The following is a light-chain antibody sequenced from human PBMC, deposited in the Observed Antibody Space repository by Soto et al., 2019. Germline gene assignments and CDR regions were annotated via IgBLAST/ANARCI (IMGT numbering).Light chain of an antibody. CDR3: QQHDAAPLT. CDR2: AAS. V-gene: IGKV3-11*01. CDR1: QSVSSY. J-gene: IGKJ4*01. Sequence: EIVLTQSPATLSLSPGDRVTISCRASQSVSSYLAWYQQRPGQAPRLLIYAASTRATGIPDRFSGSGSGTDFTLTISSLEPEDFAIYYCQQHDAAPLTFGLGTRLEIK.